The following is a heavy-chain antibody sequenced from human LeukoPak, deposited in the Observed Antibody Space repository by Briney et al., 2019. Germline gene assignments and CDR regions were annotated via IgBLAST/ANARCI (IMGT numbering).Heavy chain of an antibody. Sequence: GGSLRLSCAASGFTFSSYTMSWVRQAPGKGLEWVSAIRGSGGSTYYADSVKGRFTISRDNSKNTLYLQVNSLRAEDTAVYYCAKDWGSYDILTGYWGQGTLVTVSS. D-gene: IGHD3-9*01. CDR2: IRGSGGST. CDR3: AKDWGSYDILTGY. J-gene: IGHJ4*02. V-gene: IGHV3-23*01. CDR1: GFTFSSYT.